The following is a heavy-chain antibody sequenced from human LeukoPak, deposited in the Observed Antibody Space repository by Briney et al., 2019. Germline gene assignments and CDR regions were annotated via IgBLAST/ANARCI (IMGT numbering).Heavy chain of an antibody. V-gene: IGHV4-59*01. CDR1: GGSISSYY. CDR2: IYYSGNT. J-gene: IGHJ4*02. Sequence: SETLSLTCTVSGGSISSYYWSWIRQPPGKGLEWIGYIYYSGNTNYNPSLKSRVTISVDTSKNQFSLKLSSVTAADTAVYYCARSVAAAGQRLIDYWGQGTLVTVSS. CDR3: ARSVAAAGQRLIDY. D-gene: IGHD6-13*01.